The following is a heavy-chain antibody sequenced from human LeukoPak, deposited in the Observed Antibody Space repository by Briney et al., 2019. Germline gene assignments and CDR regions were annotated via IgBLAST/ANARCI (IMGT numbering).Heavy chain of an antibody. CDR3: ARDQIAAAGSWFDP. Sequence: SETLSLTCTVSGGSISSYYWSWIRQPPGKGLEWIGYIYYSGSTNYNPSLKSRVTISVDTSENQFSLKLSSVTAADAAVYYCARDQIAAAGSWFDPWGQGTLVTVSS. CDR1: GGSISSYY. J-gene: IGHJ5*02. CDR2: IYYSGST. D-gene: IGHD6-13*01. V-gene: IGHV4-59*01.